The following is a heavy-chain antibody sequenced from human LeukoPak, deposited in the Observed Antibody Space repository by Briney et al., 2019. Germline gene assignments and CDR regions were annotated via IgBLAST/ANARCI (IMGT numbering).Heavy chain of an antibody. Sequence: GGSLRLSCAASGFTFSSYAMSWVRQAPGKGLEWVSAISGSGGSTYYADSVEGRFTISRDNSKNTLYLQMNSLRAEDTAVYYCAKDRPSYSGSYLRDYWGQGTLVTVSS. V-gene: IGHV3-23*01. CDR1: GFTFSSYA. CDR3: AKDRPSYSGSYLRDY. CDR2: ISGSGGST. D-gene: IGHD1-26*01. J-gene: IGHJ4*02.